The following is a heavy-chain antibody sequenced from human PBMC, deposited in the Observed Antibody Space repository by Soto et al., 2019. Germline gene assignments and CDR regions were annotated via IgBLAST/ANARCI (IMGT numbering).Heavy chain of an antibody. CDR1: GDSVSSNSAA. CDR2: TYYRSKWYN. Sequence: SQTLSLTCAISGDSVSSNSAAWNWIRQSPSRGLEWLGRTYYRSKWYNDYAVSVKSRITINPDTSKNQFSLQLNSVTPEDTAVYSCARVARYDILTSYPNYYYYGMDVWGQGTTVTVAS. CDR3: ARVARYDILTSYPNYYYYGMDV. J-gene: IGHJ6*02. D-gene: IGHD3-9*01. V-gene: IGHV6-1*01.